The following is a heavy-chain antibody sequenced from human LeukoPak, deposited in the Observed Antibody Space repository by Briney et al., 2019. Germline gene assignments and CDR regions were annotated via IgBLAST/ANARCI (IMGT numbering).Heavy chain of an antibody. CDR1: GFTFSSYG. CDR3: GRGNYESSGYYDY. D-gene: IGHD3-22*01. V-gene: IGHV3-33*01. J-gene: IGHJ4*02. Sequence: GGSLRLSCAASGFTFSSYGMHWVRQAPGKGLEWVAVIWYDGSNKYYADSVKGRFTISRDNYKNTLDLQMNSLRAEDTAVYYCGRGNYESSGYYDYWGQGTPVTVSS. CDR2: IWYDGSNK.